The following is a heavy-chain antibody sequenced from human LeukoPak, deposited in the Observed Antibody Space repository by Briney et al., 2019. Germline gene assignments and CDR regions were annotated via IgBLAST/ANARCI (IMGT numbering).Heavy chain of an antibody. D-gene: IGHD6-19*01. J-gene: IGHJ4*02. CDR1: GSTFSNYW. CDR3: AKGSGWLIDH. CDR2: IKQGGSEK. Sequence: TGGSLRLSCAASGSTFSNYWMHWVRQAPGRGLEYVANIKQGGSEKLYVDSVRGRFTISRDDAKNSLSLQMNSLRAEDTAVYYCAKGSGWLIDHLGQGTVVSVSS. V-gene: IGHV3-7*01.